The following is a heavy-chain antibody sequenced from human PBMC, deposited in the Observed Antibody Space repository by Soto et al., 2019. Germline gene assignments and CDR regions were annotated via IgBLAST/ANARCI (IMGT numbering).Heavy chain of an antibody. Sequence: QVQLQQWGAGLLKPSETLSLTCAVYGGSFSGYYWSWIRQPPGKGLEWIGEINHSGSTNYNPSLKRRVTISVDTSKIQFSLKLSSVTAADTAMYYCARFLRLDYYYSSGYWYWFDPWGQGTLVTVSS. V-gene: IGHV4-34*01. CDR3: ARFLRLDYYYSSGYWYWFDP. CDR1: GGSFSGYY. J-gene: IGHJ5*02. CDR2: INHSGST. D-gene: IGHD3-22*01.